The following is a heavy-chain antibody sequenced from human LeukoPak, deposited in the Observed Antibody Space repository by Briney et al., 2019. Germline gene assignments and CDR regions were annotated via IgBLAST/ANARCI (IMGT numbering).Heavy chain of an antibody. CDR2: INPSGGST. V-gene: IGHV1-46*01. J-gene: IGHJ1*01. CDR3: ARDRVVQQTVTTIFQH. Sequence: GASVKVSCKASGYTFTSYYMHWVRQAPGQGLEWMGIINPSGGSTSYAQKFQGRVTMTRDTSTSTVYMELSRLRSDDTAVYYCARDRVVQQTVTTIFQHWGQGTLVTVSS. CDR1: GYTFTSYY. D-gene: IGHD4-17*01.